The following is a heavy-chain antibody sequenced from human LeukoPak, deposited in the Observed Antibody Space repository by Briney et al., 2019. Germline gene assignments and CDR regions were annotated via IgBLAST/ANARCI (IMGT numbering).Heavy chain of an antibody. CDR1: GGSISSGGYY. CDR2: IYHSGST. D-gene: IGHD6-6*01. Sequence: SETLSLTCTVSGGSISSGGYYWSWIRQPPGKGLEWIGYIYHSGSTYYNPSLKSRVTISVDRSKNQFSLKLSSVTAADTAVYYCARDNELVRAHDYWGQGTLVTVSS. V-gene: IGHV4-30-2*01. J-gene: IGHJ4*02. CDR3: ARDNELVRAHDY.